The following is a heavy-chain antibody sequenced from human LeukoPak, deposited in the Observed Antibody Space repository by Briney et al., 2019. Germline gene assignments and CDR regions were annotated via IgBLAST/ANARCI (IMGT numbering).Heavy chain of an antibody. CDR3: ASAPNENFFDY. CDR2: ISYSGET. J-gene: IGHJ4*02. V-gene: IGHV4-59*01. CDR1: GVPISIYH. Sequence: PSETLSLTCNVAGVPISIYHWSWIRQAPGKGLVWIGYISYSGETNYNPSLKSRVTISQDTSTNQFTLKLTSVTAADTAIYYCASAPNENFFDYWGQGTLVTVSS.